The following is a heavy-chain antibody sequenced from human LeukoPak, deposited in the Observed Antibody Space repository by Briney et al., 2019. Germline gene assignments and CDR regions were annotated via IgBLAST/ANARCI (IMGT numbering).Heavy chain of an antibody. V-gene: IGHV3-66*01. Sequence: GGSLRLSCAASGFTVGNNYINWVRQAPGKGLEWVSLIFSHGETSYADSVKGRFTISRDNSKNTLYLQMNGLRVEDTAVYYCARDPPAVSINTHAWGQGNLVTVSS. D-gene: IGHD5-12*01. CDR3: ARDPPAVSINTHA. J-gene: IGHJ4*02. CDR1: GFTVGNNY. CDR2: IFSHGET.